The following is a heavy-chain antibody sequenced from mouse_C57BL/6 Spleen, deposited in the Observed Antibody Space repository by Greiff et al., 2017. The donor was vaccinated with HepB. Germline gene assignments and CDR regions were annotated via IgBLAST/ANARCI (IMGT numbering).Heavy chain of an antibody. V-gene: IGHV3-6*01. CDR2: ISYDGSN. J-gene: IGHJ1*03. CDR3: ARDHYFDV. Sequence: EVQLQESGPGLVKPSQSLSLTCSVTGYSITSGYYWNWIRQFPGNKLEWMGYISYDGSNNYNPSLKNRISITRDTSKNQFFLKLNSVTTEDTATYYCARDHYFDVWGTGTTVTVSS. CDR1: GYSITSGYY.